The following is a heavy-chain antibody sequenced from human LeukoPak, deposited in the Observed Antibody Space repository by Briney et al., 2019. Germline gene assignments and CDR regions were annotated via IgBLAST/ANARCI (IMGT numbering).Heavy chain of an antibody. J-gene: IGHJ4*02. V-gene: IGHV4-59*12. CDR3: ARATSRMEELDY. Sequence: PSETLSLTCTVSGGSISSYYWSWIRQPPGKGLEWIGYIYYSGSTYYNPSLKSRVTISVDTSKNQFSLKLSSVTAADTAVYYCARATSRMEELDYWGQGTLVTVSS. CDR1: GGSISSYY. CDR2: IYYSGST. D-gene: IGHD1-1*01.